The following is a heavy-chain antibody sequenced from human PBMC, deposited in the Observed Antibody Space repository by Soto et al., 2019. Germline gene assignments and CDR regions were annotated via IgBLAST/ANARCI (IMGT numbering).Heavy chain of an antibody. V-gene: IGHV3-21*01. CDR3: ARGLHFYDSSVYYGY. CDR1: GFTFSTYC. D-gene: IGHD3-22*01. J-gene: IGHJ4*02. CDR2: ISSSSSHI. Sequence: PGGGLRLYGSASGFTFSTYCMNLVRQAPGKGLEWVSSISSSSSHIYYPDSVKGRFTISRDDAKNSLYLQMNSLRAEDTAVYYCARGLHFYDSSVYYGYWGQGT.